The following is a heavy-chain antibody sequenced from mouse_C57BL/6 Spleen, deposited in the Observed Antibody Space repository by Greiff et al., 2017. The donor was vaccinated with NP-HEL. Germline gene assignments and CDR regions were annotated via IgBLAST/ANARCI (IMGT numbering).Heavy chain of an antibody. CDR1: GFTFSSYG. V-gene: IGHV5-6*01. CDR2: ISSGGSYT. CDR3: ARDSSYDAMDY. D-gene: IGHD1-1*01. Sequence: EVKLMESGGDLVKPGGSLKLSCAASGFTFSSYGMSWVRQTPDKRLEWVATISSGGSYTYYPDSVKGRFTISRDNAKNTLYLQMSSLKSEDTAMYYCARDSSYDAMDYWGQGTSVTVSS. J-gene: IGHJ4*01.